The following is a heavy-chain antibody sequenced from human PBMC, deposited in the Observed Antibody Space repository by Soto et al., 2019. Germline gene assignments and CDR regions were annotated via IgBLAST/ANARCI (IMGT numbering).Heavy chain of an antibody. Sequence: PSETLSLTCTVSGGSVSSGSYYWSWIRQPPGKGLEWIGYIYYSGSTNYNPSLKSRVTISVDTSKNQFSLKLSSVTAADTAVYYCARVPGYCSSTSCYYYYYCGMDVWGQGTTVTVSS. D-gene: IGHD2-2*01. CDR2: IYYSGST. V-gene: IGHV4-61*01. J-gene: IGHJ6*02. CDR3: ARVPGYCSSTSCYYYYYCGMDV. CDR1: GGSVSSGSYY.